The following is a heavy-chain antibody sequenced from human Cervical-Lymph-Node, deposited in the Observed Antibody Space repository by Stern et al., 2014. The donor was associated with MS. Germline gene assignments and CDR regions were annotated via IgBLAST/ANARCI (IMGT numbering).Heavy chain of an antibody. CDR2: IFPVLGTP. J-gene: IGHJ5*02. D-gene: IGHD6-13*01. CDR3: ALSSETSDRWYSLGYDL. CDR1: GGTFSKFP. V-gene: IGHV1-69*01. Sequence: LQLVESGAEVTKPGSSEKGSCKASGGTFSKFPSSWVRQAPGQGLEWMGGIFPVLGTPTSAQEFRGRVTITADVSTSTVYMELSSLRSDDTAVYYCALSSETSDRWYSLGYDLWGQGTLVTVSS.